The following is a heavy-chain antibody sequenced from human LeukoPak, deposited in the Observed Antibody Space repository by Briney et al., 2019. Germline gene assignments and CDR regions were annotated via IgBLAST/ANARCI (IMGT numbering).Heavy chain of an antibody. D-gene: IGHD2-2*01. Sequence: GGSLRLSCAASGFTFSSYGMHWVRQAPGKGLEWVAVISYDGSNKYYADSVKGRFTISRDNSKNTLYLQMNSLRAEDTAVYYCAREPVVPAANYYYYYGMDVWGQGTTVTVSS. CDR2: ISYDGSNK. V-gene: IGHV3-30*03. CDR3: AREPVVPAANYYYYYGMDV. CDR1: GFTFSSYG. J-gene: IGHJ6*02.